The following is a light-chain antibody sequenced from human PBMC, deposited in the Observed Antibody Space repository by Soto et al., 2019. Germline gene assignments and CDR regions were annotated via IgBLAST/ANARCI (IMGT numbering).Light chain of an antibody. CDR2: INYDGTH. J-gene: IGLJ3*02. Sequence: QPVLTQSPSASASLGASVKLTCTLSSGYSTYAIAWHQQQSEKGPRFLMKINYDGTHSKGDGFFDRFSGSSSGAERHLTSPSLQSEDEADYYCQSLGTGIQVFGGGTQLTVL. V-gene: IGLV4-69*01. CDR1: SGYSTYA. CDR3: QSLGTGIQV.